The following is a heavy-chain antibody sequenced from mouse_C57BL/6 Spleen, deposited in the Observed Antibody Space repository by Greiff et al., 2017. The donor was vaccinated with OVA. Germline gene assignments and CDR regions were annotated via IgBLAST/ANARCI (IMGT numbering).Heavy chain of an antibody. Sequence: DVMLVESGPGMVKPSQSLSLTCTVTGYSITSGYDWHWIRHFPGNQLEWMGYISYSGSPNYNPSLNSRLPITPDPSKNHYFLKLNAVATEDTATYNCARGGLGDGYFDVWGTGTTVTVSS. J-gene: IGHJ1*03. CDR3: ARGGLGDGYFDV. D-gene: IGHD4-1*01. CDR1: GYSITSGYD. V-gene: IGHV3-1*01. CDR2: ISYSGSP.